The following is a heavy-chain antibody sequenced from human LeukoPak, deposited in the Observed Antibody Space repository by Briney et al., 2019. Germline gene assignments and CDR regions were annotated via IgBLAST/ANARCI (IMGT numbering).Heavy chain of an antibody. J-gene: IGHJ3*02. CDR3: ARDRTMIVGFAFDI. CDR2: IIPIFGTA. V-gene: IGHV1-69*05. Sequence: SVKVSCKASGGTFSSYAISWVRQAPGQGLEWMGRIIPIFGTANYAQKFQGRVTITTDESTSTAYMELSSLRCEDTAVYYCARDRTMIVGFAFDIWGQGTMVTVSS. CDR1: GGTFSSYA. D-gene: IGHD3-22*01.